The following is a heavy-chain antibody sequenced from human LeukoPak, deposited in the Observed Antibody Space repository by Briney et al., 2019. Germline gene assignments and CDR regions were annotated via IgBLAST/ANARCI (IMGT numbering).Heavy chain of an antibody. CDR3: ARERSPLWFGGLSVVDY. CDR2: IYYSGST. D-gene: IGHD3-10*01. Sequence: SETLSLTCTVSGGSISSGGYYWSWIRQHPGKGLEWIGYIYYSGSTYYNPSLKSRVTISVDTSKNQFSLKLSSVTAADTAVYYCARERSPLWFGGLSVVDYWGQGTLVTVSS. CDR1: GGSISSGGYY. V-gene: IGHV4-31*03. J-gene: IGHJ4*02.